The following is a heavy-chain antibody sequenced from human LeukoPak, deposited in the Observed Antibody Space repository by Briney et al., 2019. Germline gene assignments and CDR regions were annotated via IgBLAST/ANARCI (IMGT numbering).Heavy chain of an antibody. Sequence: SVKLSCTPSGYTFTGDFFHWVRKGPGQGLEWMGRISAYNGNTNYAQKSQGRVTMTTEGSTSTAYMELRSLRSDDTAVYYCARWRPAANPWGHGTLVTVSS. CDR2: ISAYNGNT. CDR1: GYTFTGDF. J-gene: IGHJ5*02. D-gene: IGHD2-2*01. V-gene: IGHV1-18*04. CDR3: ARWRPAANP.